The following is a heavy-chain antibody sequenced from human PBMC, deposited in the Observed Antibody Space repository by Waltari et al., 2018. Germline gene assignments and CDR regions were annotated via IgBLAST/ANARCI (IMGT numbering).Heavy chain of an antibody. CDR2: IYYSGST. Sequence: QVQLQESGPGLVKPSQTLSLTCTVSGGSISSGDYYWSWIRQPPGTGLEWIGYIYYSGSTYYNPSLNSRVTISVGTSKNQFSLKLSSVTAADTAVYYCAREPIYYYDSSGLGRWFDPWGQGTLVTVSS. CDR3: AREPIYYYDSSGLGRWFDP. V-gene: IGHV4-30-4*08. CDR1: GGSISSGDYY. J-gene: IGHJ5*02. D-gene: IGHD3-22*01.